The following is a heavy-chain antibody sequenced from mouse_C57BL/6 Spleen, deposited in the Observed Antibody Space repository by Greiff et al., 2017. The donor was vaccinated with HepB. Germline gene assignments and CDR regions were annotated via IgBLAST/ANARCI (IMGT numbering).Heavy chain of an antibody. V-gene: IGHV3-6*01. CDR1: GYSITSGYY. D-gene: IGHD2-4*01. Sequence: EVQLQQSGPGLVKPSQSLSLTCSVTGYSITSGYYWNWIRQFPGNKLEWMGYISYDGSNNYNPSLKNRISITRDTSKNQFFLKLNSVTTEDTATYYCAREGVYDYEAFDYWGQGTTLTVSS. CDR3: AREGVYDYEAFDY. J-gene: IGHJ2*01. CDR2: ISYDGSN.